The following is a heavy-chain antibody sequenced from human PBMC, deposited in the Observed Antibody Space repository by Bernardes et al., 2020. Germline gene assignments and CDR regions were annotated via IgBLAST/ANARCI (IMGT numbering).Heavy chain of an antibody. J-gene: IGHJ4*02. Sequence: ASVKVSCKASGYTFTSYHFDWVRQAPGEGLEWMGIINPGDGSTSYAQKFQGRVTLTRDTSTNTVYMELSSLRSEDTAVYYCARETLSSSSGKHFDYWGQGTLVTVSS. CDR2: INPGDGST. V-gene: IGHV1-46*01. D-gene: IGHD6-6*01. CDR1: GYTFTSYH. CDR3: ARETLSSSSGKHFDY.